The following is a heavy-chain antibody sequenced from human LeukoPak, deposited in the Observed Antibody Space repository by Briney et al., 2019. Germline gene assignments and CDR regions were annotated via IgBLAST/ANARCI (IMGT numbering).Heavy chain of an antibody. V-gene: IGHV1-24*01. CDR2: FDPEDGET. CDR1: GYTLTELS. J-gene: IGHJ5*02. CDR3: ATVNPSTDWFDP. D-gene: IGHD2-2*01. Sequence: GASLKVSCKVSGYTLTELSMHWVRQAPGKGLEWMGGFDPEDGETIYAQKFQGRVTMTEDTSTDTAYMELSSLRSEDTAVYYCATVNPSTDWFDPWGQGTLVTVSS.